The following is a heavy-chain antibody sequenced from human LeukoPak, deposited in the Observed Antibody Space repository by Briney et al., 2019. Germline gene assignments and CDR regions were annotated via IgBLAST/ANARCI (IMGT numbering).Heavy chain of an antibody. V-gene: IGHV1-46*04. CDR1: GYTFTNFY. CDR2: INPSGVAT. CDR3: ARAPFRSAAAADFDY. D-gene: IGHD6-13*01. Sequence: ALLKASCKASGYTFTNFYIHWLRQCPGQGLEWMGIINPSGVATRYAQTLQGRVTMTRDTSTSTVYMDLSGLRSEDTAVYYCARAPFRSAAAADFDYWGQGTLVTVSS. J-gene: IGHJ4*02.